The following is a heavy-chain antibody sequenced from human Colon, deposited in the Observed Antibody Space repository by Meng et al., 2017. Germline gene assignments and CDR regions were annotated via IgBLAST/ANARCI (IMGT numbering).Heavy chain of an antibody. J-gene: IGHJ4*02. CDR2: ISSDGSIT. Sequence: GESLKISCAASGFTFNTYWMHWIRQVPGKGLVWVSRISSDGSITSYADSVKGRFSISRDNAKNTLYLQMNSLTVEDTAVYYCASLGLSGGTIDYWGQGTLVTVS. V-gene: IGHV3-74*01. D-gene: IGHD3-16*01. CDR1: GFTFNTYW. CDR3: ASLGLSGGTIDY.